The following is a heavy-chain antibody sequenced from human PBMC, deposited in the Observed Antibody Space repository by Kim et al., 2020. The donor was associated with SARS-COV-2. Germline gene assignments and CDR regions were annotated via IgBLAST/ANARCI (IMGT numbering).Heavy chain of an antibody. V-gene: IGHV1-8*01. Sequence: ASVKVSCKASGYTFTSYDINWVRQATGQGLEWMGWMNPNSGNTGYAQKFQGRVTMTRNTSISTAYMELSSLRSEDTAVYYCARGSGFGELLLYYYYGMDVWGQGTTVTVSS. CDR1: GYTFTSYD. D-gene: IGHD3-10*01. CDR3: ARGSGFGELLLYYYYGMDV. J-gene: IGHJ6*02. CDR2: MNPNSGNT.